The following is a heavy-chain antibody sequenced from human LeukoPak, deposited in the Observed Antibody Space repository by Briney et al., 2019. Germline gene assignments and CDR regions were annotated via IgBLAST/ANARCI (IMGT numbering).Heavy chain of an antibody. Sequence: SVKVSCKASGGTFSSYAISWVRQAPGQGLEWMGGIIPIFGTANYAQKFQGRVTITADESTSTAYMELSSLRSEDTAVYYCAGGRRGYSYGSGFDYWGQGTLVTVSS. V-gene: IGHV1-69*13. CDR2: IIPIFGTA. J-gene: IGHJ4*02. CDR1: GGTFSSYA. CDR3: AGGRRGYSYGSGFDY. D-gene: IGHD5-18*01.